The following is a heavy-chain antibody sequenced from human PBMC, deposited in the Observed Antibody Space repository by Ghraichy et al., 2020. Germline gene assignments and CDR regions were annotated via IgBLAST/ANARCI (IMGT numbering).Heavy chain of an antibody. Sequence: SETLSLTCTVSGGSISSGGYYWSWIRQHPGKGLEWIGYIYYSGSTYYNPSLKSRVTISVDTSKNQFSLKLSSVTAADTAVYYCARVKPPMIGITGTTHVGMDVWGQGTTVTVSS. V-gene: IGHV4-31*03. J-gene: IGHJ6*02. CDR2: IYYSGST. D-gene: IGHD1-7*01. CDR3: ARVKPPMIGITGTTHVGMDV. CDR1: GGSISSGGYY.